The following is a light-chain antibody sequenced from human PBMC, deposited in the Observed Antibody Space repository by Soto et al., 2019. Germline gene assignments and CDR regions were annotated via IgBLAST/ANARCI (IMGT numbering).Light chain of an antibody. V-gene: IGKV3-15*01. CDR2: GAS. CDR3: QQSNNWPRT. CDR1: QSVSTN. J-gene: IGKJ1*01. Sequence: EIVMTQSPATLSVSPGEGATLSCRASQSVSTNLAWYQQKPGQAPRLLIYGASTRATGTPARFSGSGSGTDFTLTISSLQSEDFAVYFCQQSNNWPRTFGQGTKVEI.